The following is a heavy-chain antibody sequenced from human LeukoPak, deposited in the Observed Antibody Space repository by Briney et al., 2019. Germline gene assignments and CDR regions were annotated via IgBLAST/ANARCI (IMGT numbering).Heavy chain of an antibody. Sequence: SETLSLTCTVSGGSISNYYWNWIRQPPRKGLEWIGYIYYTGNTNYNPSLKSRVTISVGTSKNQFSLKLSSVTAADTAVYYCARDREAARPHYYYYYMDVWGKGTTVTVSS. D-gene: IGHD6-6*01. V-gene: IGHV4-59*12. CDR3: ARDREAARPHYYYYYMDV. J-gene: IGHJ6*03. CDR1: GGSISNYY. CDR2: IYYTGNT.